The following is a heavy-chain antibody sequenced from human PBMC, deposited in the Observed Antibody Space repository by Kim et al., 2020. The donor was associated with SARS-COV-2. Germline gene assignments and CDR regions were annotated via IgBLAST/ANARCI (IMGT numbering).Heavy chain of an antibody. CDR1: GFTFSSYA. V-gene: IGHV3-23*03. D-gene: IGHD6-13*01. Sequence: GGSLRLSCAASGFTFSSYAMSWVRQAPGKGLEWVSVIYSGGSSTYYADSVKGRFTISRDNSKNTLYLQMNSLRAEDTAVYYCAKDGGEQQLANWFDPWGQGTLVTVSS. CDR3: AKDGGEQQLANWFDP. CDR2: IYSGGSST. J-gene: IGHJ5*02.